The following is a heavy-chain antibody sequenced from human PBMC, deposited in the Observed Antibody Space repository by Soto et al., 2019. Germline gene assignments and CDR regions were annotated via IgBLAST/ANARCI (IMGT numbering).Heavy chain of an antibody. CDR2: IYHSGST. J-gene: IGHJ4*02. D-gene: IGHD4-17*01. CDR3: ATTTVTLYYFDY. V-gene: IGHV4-4*02. CDR1: GGSISSSNW. Sequence: PSETLSLTCAVSGGSISSSNWWSWVRQPPGKGLEWIGEIYHSGSTNYNPSLKSRVTISVDKSKNQFSLKLSSVTAADTAVYYCATTTVTLYYFDYWGQGTLVTVSS.